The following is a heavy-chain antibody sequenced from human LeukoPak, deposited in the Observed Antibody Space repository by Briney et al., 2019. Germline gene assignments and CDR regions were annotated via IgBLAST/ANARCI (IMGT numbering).Heavy chain of an antibody. CDR2: IYYSGST. D-gene: IGHD5/OR15-5a*01. CDR1: GGSITTSGYY. CDR3: ARISRLPNWFDP. V-gene: IGHV4-39*01. Sequence: SETLSLTCTVSGGSITTSGYYWGWIRQSPGKGLEWIGSIYYSGSTHYNPTLKSRATISGDTSKNQFSLKLSSVTAADTAVYYCARISRLPNWFDPWGQGILVTVSS. J-gene: IGHJ5*02.